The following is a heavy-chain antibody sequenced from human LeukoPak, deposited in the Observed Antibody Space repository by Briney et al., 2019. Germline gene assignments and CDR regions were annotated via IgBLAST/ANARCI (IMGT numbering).Heavy chain of an antibody. D-gene: IGHD1-7*01. CDR3: ARWVGTGTFDY. Sequence: PSETLSLTCTVSGGSISSSSYYWGWIRQPPGKGLEWIGSIYYSGSTYYNPSLKSRVTMSVDTSKNQFSLKLSSVTAADTAVYYCARWVGTGTFDYWGQGTLVTVSS. J-gene: IGHJ4*02. CDR2: IYYSGST. CDR1: GGSISSSSYY. V-gene: IGHV4-39*01.